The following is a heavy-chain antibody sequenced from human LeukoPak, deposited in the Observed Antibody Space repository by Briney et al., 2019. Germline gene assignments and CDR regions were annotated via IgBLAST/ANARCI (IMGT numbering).Heavy chain of an antibody. D-gene: IGHD3-22*01. CDR1: GGSISSYY. CDR3: ARQSISGSSLSYFDY. Sequence: SETLSLTCTVSGGSISSYYWSWIRQPPGKGLEWIGNSYDRGSTNYNPSLKSRVTISVDTSKNQCSLKLSSVTAADTAVYYCARQSISGSSLSYFDYWGQGTLVNVSS. V-gene: IGHV4-59*01. J-gene: IGHJ4*02. CDR2: SYDRGST.